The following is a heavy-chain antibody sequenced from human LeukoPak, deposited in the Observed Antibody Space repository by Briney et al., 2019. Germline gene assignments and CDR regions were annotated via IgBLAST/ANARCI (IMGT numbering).Heavy chain of an antibody. J-gene: IGHJ4*02. D-gene: IGHD4-17*01. CDR1: GFTFSSYS. Sequence: PGGSLRLSCAASGFTFSSYSMNWVRQAPGKGLEWVSSISSSSSYIYYADSVKGRFTISRDSAKNSLYLQMNSLRAEDTAVYYCARDFDYGDYKIDYWGQGTLVTVSS. CDR2: ISSSSSYI. CDR3: ARDFDYGDYKIDY. V-gene: IGHV3-21*01.